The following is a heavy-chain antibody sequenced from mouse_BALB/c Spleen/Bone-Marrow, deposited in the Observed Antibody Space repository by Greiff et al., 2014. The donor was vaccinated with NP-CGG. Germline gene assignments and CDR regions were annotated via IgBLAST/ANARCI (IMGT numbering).Heavy chain of an antibody. CDR3: AREDCGAWLPY. Sequence: VQLKVSGAELVRPGASVKMSCKASGSTFTNPYINWVPQRPGRGLEWIGFIYPYNDYTSFNEKFKGEATLNVDTSSRKAYMALSSLTSEDTAVYYCAREDCGAWLPYWGQGTLVTVSA. V-gene: IGHV1-55*01. J-gene: IGHJ3*01. CDR1: GSTFTNPY. CDR2: IYPYNDYT.